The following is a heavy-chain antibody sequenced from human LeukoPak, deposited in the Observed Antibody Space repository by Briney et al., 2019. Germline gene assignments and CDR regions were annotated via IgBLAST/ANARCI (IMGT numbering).Heavy chain of an antibody. Sequence: GGSLRLSCAASGFTFSSYAMSWVRQAPGKGLEWVSGISGSGGTYYADSVKGRFTISRDNSKNTLYLQMNSLRAEDTAVYYCAKSGLNRFDYWGQGTLVTVS. CDR3: AKSGLNRFDY. CDR2: ISGSGGT. CDR1: GFTFSSYA. D-gene: IGHD2-15*01. V-gene: IGHV3-23*01. J-gene: IGHJ4*02.